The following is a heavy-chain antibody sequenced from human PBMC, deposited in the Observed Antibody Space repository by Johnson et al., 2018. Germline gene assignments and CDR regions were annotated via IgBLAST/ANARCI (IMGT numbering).Heavy chain of an antibody. J-gene: IGHJ6*02. CDR1: GFTFSSYG. CDR2: VSYDGSNK. CDR3: AKDGAQYCSSTSCSNKGMDV. V-gene: IGHV3-30*18. Sequence: QVQLVESGGGVVQPGRSLRLSCAASGFTFSSYGMHWVRQAPGKGLEWVAVVSYDGSNKYYADSVKGRFTISRDDSKNTLYLQMNSLRTEDTALYYCAKDGAQYCSSTSCSNKGMDVWGQGTTVTVSS. D-gene: IGHD2-2*01.